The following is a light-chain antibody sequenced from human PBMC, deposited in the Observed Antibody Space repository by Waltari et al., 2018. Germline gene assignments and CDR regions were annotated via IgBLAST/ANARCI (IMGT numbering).Light chain of an antibody. Sequence: DIQMTQSPSSLSASVGDRVTITCRASQGIRIDLGWYQQKPGKATKRLIYAASRLQSGVPSRFSGSGSGTEFTLTISSLQPEDFATYYCLQHSNYPFTFGPGTKVDIK. J-gene: IGKJ3*01. CDR2: AAS. CDR1: QGIRID. CDR3: LQHSNYPFT. V-gene: IGKV1-17*01.